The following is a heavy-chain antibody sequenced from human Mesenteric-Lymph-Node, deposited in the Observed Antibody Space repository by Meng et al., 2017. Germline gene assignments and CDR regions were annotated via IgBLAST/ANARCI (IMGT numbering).Heavy chain of an antibody. Sequence: SETLSLTCTVSGGSINDYYWIWIRQPPGKGLEFIGNIVHPGSTRYNPSLESRATISLDTSTNRFSLTFTSLTAADTAVYYCAGGWSGLGSLRGDWFDPWGQGTLVTVSS. CDR3: AGGWSGLGSLRGDWFDP. D-gene: IGHD3-10*01. J-gene: IGHJ5*02. CDR2: IVHPGST. CDR1: GGSINDYY. V-gene: IGHV4-59*01.